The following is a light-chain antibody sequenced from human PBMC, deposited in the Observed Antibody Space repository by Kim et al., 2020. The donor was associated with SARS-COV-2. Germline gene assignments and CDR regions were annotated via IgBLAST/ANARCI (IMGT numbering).Light chain of an antibody. CDR2: RGY. V-gene: IGKV4-1*01. CDR1: QSVLYSANKKNS. J-gene: IGKJ4*01. Sequence: ATIYCKSSQSVLYSANKKNSLARYQKKPEQTPKLLSYRGYIRETGVPHRVRVGGSGREITLTICSLHAEKMAEYFCQNYFIAPLTFGGGTKVDIK. CDR3: QNYFIAPLT.